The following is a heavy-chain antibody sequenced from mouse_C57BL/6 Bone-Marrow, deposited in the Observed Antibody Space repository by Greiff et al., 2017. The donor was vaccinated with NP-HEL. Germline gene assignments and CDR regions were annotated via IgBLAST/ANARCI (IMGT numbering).Heavy chain of an antibody. Sequence: EVQRVESGGGLVKPGGSLKLSCAASGFTFSSYAMSWVRQTPEKRLEWVATISDGGSYTYYPDNVKGRFTISRDNAKNNLYLQMSHLKSEDTAMYYCARAGTAYWGQGTLVTVSA. D-gene: IGHD4-1*01. V-gene: IGHV5-4*01. CDR1: GFTFSSYA. CDR2: ISDGGSYT. J-gene: IGHJ3*01. CDR3: ARAGTAY.